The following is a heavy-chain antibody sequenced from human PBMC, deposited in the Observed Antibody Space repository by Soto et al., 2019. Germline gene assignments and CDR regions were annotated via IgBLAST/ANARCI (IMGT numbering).Heavy chain of an antibody. D-gene: IGHD6-13*01. CDR2: ISYGGDNK. CDR3: AKARHSTSWYGLEADF. V-gene: IGHV3-30*09. Sequence: VQVLESGGGLVQPGGSLRLSCAASGFIFSDYAMHWVRQAPGKGLEWVAVISYGGDNKYYADSVRGRFAISRDNLKNTLDLQMNSLNTEDTAVYHCAKARHSTSWYGLEADFWGQGTLVTVSS. CDR1: GFIFSDYA. J-gene: IGHJ4*02.